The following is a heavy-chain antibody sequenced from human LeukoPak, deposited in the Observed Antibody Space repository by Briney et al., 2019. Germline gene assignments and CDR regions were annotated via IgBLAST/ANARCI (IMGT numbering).Heavy chain of an antibody. CDR1: GFTFYDYG. CDR3: ARDSEWELRYGFEY. V-gene: IGHV3-20*01. CDR2: INWNGGST. D-gene: IGHD1-26*01. J-gene: IGHJ4*02. Sequence: GGSLRLSCAASGFTFYDYGMSWVRQAPGKGLEWVSGINWNGGSTGYADSVKGRFTISRDNAKNSLYLQMNSLRAEDTALYHCARDSEWELRYGFEYWGQGTLVTVSS.